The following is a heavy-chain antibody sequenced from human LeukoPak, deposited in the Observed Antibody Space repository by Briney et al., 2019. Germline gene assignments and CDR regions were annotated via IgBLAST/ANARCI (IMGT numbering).Heavy chain of an antibody. CDR3: AKDPPSGIAAAGDTANFDY. Sequence: GGSLRLSCAASGFTFSNAWMIWVRQTPEKGLEYIGHIKSKTEDGATDYAAPVKGRFTISRDDSKNTVYLQMNSLRAEDTAVYYCAKDPPSGIAAAGDTANFDYWGQGTLVTVSS. V-gene: IGHV3-15*01. D-gene: IGHD6-13*01. CDR1: GFTFSNAW. J-gene: IGHJ4*02. CDR2: IKSKTEDGAT.